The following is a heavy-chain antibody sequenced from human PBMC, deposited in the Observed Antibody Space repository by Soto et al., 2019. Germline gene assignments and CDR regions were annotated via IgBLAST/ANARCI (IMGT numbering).Heavy chain of an antibody. CDR1: GFSLSTSGMR. D-gene: IGHD3-10*01. Sequence: CPTLVNPTQTLTLTCTFSGFSLSTSGMRVSWIRQPPGKALEWLARIDWDDDKFYSTSLKTRLTISKDTSKNQVVLTMTNMDPVDTATYYCARIRWFGPFDPWGQGTLVTVSS. CDR2: IDWDDDK. CDR3: ARIRWFGPFDP. J-gene: IGHJ5*02. V-gene: IGHV2-70*04.